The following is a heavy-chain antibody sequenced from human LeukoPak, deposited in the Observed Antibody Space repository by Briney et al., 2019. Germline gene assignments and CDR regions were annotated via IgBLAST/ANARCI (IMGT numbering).Heavy chain of an antibody. CDR1: GFTFRNFW. D-gene: IGHD1-26*01. V-gene: IGHV3-7*03. CDR2: INQDVSQR. Sequence: GGSLRLSCSASGFTFRNFWMTWVRQVPGKGLEWVANINQDVSQRYYVDSLKDRFTISRDNAKNSLYLQMNSLKTEDTAVYYCTTDHDLVGATSEVDYWGQGTLVTVSS. J-gene: IGHJ4*02. CDR3: TTDHDLVGATSEVDY.